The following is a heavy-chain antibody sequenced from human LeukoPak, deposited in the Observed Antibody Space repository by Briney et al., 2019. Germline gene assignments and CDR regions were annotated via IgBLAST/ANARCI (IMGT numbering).Heavy chain of an antibody. Sequence: GASVKVSCKASGYTFTNYFMHWVRQAPGQGLEWMGWINPNSGGTNYAQKFQGWVTMTRDTSISTAYMELSRLRSDDTAVYYCARAIRGYSYGYSYWGQGTLVTVSS. V-gene: IGHV1-2*04. J-gene: IGHJ4*02. D-gene: IGHD5-18*01. CDR3: ARAIRGYSYGYSY. CDR2: INPNSGGT. CDR1: GYTFTNYF.